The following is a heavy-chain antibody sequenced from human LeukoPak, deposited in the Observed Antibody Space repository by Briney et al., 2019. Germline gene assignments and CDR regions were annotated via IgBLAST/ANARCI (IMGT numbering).Heavy chain of an antibody. CDR1: GYTFTSYD. CDR3: AREKRYCSGGSCRPGAFDI. Sequence: ASVKVSCKASGYTFTSYDINWVRQATVQGLEWMGWMNPNSGNTGYAQKFQGRVTMARNTSISTAYMELSSLRSEDTAVYYCAREKRYCSGGSCRPGAFDIWGQGTMVTVSS. CDR2: MNPNSGNT. D-gene: IGHD2-15*01. V-gene: IGHV1-8*01. J-gene: IGHJ3*02.